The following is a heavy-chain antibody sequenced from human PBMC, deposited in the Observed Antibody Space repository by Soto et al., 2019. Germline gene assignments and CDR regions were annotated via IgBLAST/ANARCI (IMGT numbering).Heavy chain of an antibody. V-gene: IGHV1-69*02. D-gene: IGHD2-15*01. CDR2: IFPVLDIA. CDR1: GGTFTTHT. CDR3: AYLPSGYCSDNRCGF. J-gene: IGHJ4*02. Sequence: QVQLVQSGAEVREPGSSVKLSCKASGGTFTTHTISWVRQAPGQGLEWVGRIFPVLDIANYAQKFQGRVTITADKSTGTAYMYLGSLRSEDTAMYYCAYLPSGYCSDNRCGFWGQGALVTVSS.